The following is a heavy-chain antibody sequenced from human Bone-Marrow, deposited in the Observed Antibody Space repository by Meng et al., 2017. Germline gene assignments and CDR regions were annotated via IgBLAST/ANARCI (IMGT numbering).Heavy chain of an antibody. CDR3: ARGVGVGRKYYFDY. D-gene: IGHD3-10*01. Sequence: QVQLQQWGAGLLKPSETLSLTCAVYGGSFSGYYWSWIRQPPGKGLEWIGEINHSGSTNYNPSLKSRVTISVDTSKNQFSLKLSSVTAADTAVYYCARGVGVGRKYYFDYWGQGTLVTVSS. J-gene: IGHJ4*02. CDR1: GGSFSGYY. CDR2: INHSGST. V-gene: IGHV4-34*01.